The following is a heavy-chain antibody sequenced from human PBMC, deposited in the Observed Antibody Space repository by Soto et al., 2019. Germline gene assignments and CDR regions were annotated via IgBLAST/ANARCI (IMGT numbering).Heavy chain of an antibody. CDR2: IGADNGDT. Sequence: QVQLVQSGAEVKKPGASVKVSCKASGYTFSTYGFTWVRQAPGQGLEWMGWIGADNGDTNYAQTFQGRVTMTTATSPTTSYMELRSLTSDDTAVYFCAREWKGAEGLDPWGQGTLVTVSS. J-gene: IGHJ5*02. CDR1: GYTFSTYG. CDR3: AREWKGAEGLDP. D-gene: IGHD1-1*01. V-gene: IGHV1-18*01.